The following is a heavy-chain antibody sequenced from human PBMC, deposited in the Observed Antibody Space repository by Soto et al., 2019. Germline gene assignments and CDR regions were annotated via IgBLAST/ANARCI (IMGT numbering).Heavy chain of an antibody. V-gene: IGHV4-61*08. D-gene: IGHD1-26*01. CDR3: ARYYPGGLPKAA. CDR2: IAYTGST. Sequence: QVQLQESGPGLLKPSETLSLTCTVSGDSVSSGGYYWTWIRQPPGKGLEWIGFIAYTGSTHYNPSLKSRVTLSVHTSNNQFSLKLTSVTAADTAVYYCARYYPGGLPKAAWGQGTLVTVSS. CDR1: GDSVSSGGYY. J-gene: IGHJ5*02.